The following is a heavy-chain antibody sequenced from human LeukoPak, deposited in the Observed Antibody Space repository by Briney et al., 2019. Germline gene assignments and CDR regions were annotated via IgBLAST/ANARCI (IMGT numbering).Heavy chain of an antibody. J-gene: IGHJ6*04. Sequence: SVKVSCKASGGTFSSYAISWVRQAPGQGLEWMGGIIPIFGTANYAQKFQGRVTITTDESTSTAYMELSSLGSEDTAVYYCAREYDYSNYQSLRNPLDVWGKGTTVTVSS. CDR3: AREYDYSNYQSLRNPLDV. CDR2: IIPIFGTA. V-gene: IGHV1-69*05. CDR1: GGTFSSYA. D-gene: IGHD4-11*01.